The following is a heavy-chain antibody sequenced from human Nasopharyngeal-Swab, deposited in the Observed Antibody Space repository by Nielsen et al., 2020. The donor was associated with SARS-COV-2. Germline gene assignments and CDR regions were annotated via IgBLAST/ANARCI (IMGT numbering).Heavy chain of an antibody. CDR1: EFTFDTFG. D-gene: IGHD4-17*01. V-gene: IGHV3-23*01. CDR3: AKGGVSVYGDSYYFDF. J-gene: IGHJ4*02. CDR2: ISGSGSGT. Sequence: GESLKISCAAPEFTFDTFGMTWVRQAPGKGLEWVSRISGSGSGTYYADSVKGRFTISRDNSKNTLYLQMNSLRADDTAVYYCAKGGVSVYGDSYYFDFWGQGTLVTVSS.